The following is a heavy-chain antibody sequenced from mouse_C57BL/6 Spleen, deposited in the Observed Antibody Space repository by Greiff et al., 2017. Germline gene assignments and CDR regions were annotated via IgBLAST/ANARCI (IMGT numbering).Heavy chain of an antibody. V-gene: IGHV1-81*01. CDR3: AREGICYDYDVAWFAY. J-gene: IGHJ3*01. Sequence: VQLQQSGAELARPGASVKLSCKASGYTFTSYGISWVKQRTGQGLEWIGEIYPRSGNTYYNEKFKGKATLTADKSSSTAYMELRSLTSEDSAVYFCAREGICYDYDVAWFAYWGQGTLVTVSA. CDR2: IYPRSGNT. CDR1: GYTFTSYG. D-gene: IGHD2-4*01.